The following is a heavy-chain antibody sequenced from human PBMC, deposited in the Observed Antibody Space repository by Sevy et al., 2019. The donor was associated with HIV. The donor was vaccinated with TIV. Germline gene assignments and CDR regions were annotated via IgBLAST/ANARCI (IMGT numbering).Heavy chain of an antibody. CDR2: INRHGTIT. CDR1: GFTFSSHW. CDR3: ARGQLLQFLEWPSYGLDV. D-gene: IGHD3-3*01. Sequence: GGSLRLSCAVSGFTFSSHWMFWVRQAPGKGLVWVSHINRHGTITNYADSVKGRFAISRDNTKNTIYLQMNSLRAEDTAVYYCARGQLLQFLEWPSYGLDVWDQGTTVTVSS. V-gene: IGHV3-74*01. J-gene: IGHJ6*02.